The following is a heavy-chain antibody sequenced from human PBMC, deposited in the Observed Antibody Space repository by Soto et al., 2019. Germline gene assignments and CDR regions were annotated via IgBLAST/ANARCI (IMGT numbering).Heavy chain of an antibody. Sequence: SETLSLTCTVSGDSISSGGYDWSWIRQHPGKGLEWIGYIYYSGSTNYNPSLKSRVTISVDTSKNQFSLKLSSVTAADTAVYYCARAVWFGESTKNNWFDPWGQGTLVTVSS. D-gene: IGHD3-10*01. J-gene: IGHJ5*02. CDR3: ARAVWFGESTKNNWFDP. CDR1: GDSISSGGYD. CDR2: IYYSGST. V-gene: IGHV4-61*08.